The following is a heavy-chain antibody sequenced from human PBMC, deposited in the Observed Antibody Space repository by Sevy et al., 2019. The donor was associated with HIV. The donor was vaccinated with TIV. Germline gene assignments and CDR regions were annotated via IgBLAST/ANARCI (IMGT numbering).Heavy chain of an antibody. D-gene: IGHD3-10*01. CDR3: ARYGSGSYYKFDYYFDY. CDR1: GFTFSSYS. Sequence: GGSLRLSCAASGFTFSSYSMNWVRQAPGKGLEWVSSISSSSYIYYADSVKGRFTISRDNTKNSLYLQMNSLRAEDTAVYYCARYGSGSYYKFDYYFDYWGQGTLVTVSS. V-gene: IGHV3-21*01. CDR2: ISSSSYI. J-gene: IGHJ4*02.